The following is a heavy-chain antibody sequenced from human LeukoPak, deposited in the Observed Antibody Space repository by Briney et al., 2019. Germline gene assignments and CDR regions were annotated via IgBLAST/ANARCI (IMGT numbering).Heavy chain of an antibody. D-gene: IGHD1-26*01. CDR2: ISAYNGNT. CDR3: ARYPKRDYYYYYGMDV. CDR1: GYTFTSYG. Sequence: ASVKVSCKASGYTFTSYGISWVRQAPGQGLEWMGWISAYNGNTNYAQRLQGRVTMTTDTSTSTAYMELRSLRSDDTAVYYGARYPKRDYYYYYGMDVWGQGTTVTVSS. V-gene: IGHV1-18*01. J-gene: IGHJ6*02.